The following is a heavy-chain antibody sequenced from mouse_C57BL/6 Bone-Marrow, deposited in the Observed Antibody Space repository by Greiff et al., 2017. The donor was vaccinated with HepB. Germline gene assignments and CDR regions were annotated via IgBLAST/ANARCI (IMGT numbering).Heavy chain of an antibody. CDR2: INPYNGGT. D-gene: IGHD1-1*01. V-gene: IGHV1-19*01. Sequence: EVQLQQSGPVLVKPGASVKMSCKASGYTFTDYYMNWVKQSHGKSLEWIGVINPYNGGTSYNQKFKGKATLTVDKSSSTAYMELNSLTSEDSAVYYCARDYYGSSRYYFDYWGQGTTLTVSS. J-gene: IGHJ2*01. CDR1: GYTFTDYY. CDR3: ARDYYGSSRYYFDY.